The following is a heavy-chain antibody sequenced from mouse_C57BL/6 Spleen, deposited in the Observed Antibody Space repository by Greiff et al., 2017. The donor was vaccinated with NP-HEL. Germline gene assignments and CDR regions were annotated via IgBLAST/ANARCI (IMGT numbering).Heavy chain of an antibody. V-gene: IGHV1-55*01. CDR3: ASSYSNFYFDY. D-gene: IGHD2-5*01. Sequence: QVQLQQPGAELVKPGASVKMSCKASGYTFTSYWITWVKQRPVHGLEWIGDIYPGSGSTNYNEKFKSKATLTVDTSSSTAYMQLSSLTSDDSAVYYFASSYSNFYFDYWGQGTTLTVSS. CDR1: GYTFTSYW. J-gene: IGHJ2*01. CDR2: IYPGSGST.